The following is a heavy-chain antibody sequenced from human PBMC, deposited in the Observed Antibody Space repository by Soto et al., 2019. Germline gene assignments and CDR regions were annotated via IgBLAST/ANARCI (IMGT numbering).Heavy chain of an antibody. CDR3: ARDRGNYYDSSGYDNWFDP. CDR1: CGSISSGGYY. CDR2: IYYSGST. Sequence: PSETLSLTFFVSCGSISSGGYYWSLIRQHPGKGLEWIGYIYYSGSTYYNPSLKSRVTISVDTSKNQFSLKLSSVTAAETAVYYCARDRGNYYDSSGYDNWFDPWGKGTLVTVSS. J-gene: IGHJ5*02. D-gene: IGHD3-22*01. V-gene: IGHV4-31*03.